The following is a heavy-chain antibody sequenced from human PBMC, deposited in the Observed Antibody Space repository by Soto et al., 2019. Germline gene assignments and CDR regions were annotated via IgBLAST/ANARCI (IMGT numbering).Heavy chain of an antibody. V-gene: IGHV1-46*01. D-gene: IGHD3-10*01. CDR2: INPSGGST. CDR1: GYTFTNYY. CDR3: ARDHRLLWFGELLI. J-gene: IGHJ4*02. Sequence: ASVKVSCKASGYTFTNYYIPWVRQAPGQGLEWMVVINPSGGSTDYTPKFQDRVTMSRDTSTTTVYMELSSLRSEDTAVYYCARDHRLLWFGELLIWGQGTLVTVSS.